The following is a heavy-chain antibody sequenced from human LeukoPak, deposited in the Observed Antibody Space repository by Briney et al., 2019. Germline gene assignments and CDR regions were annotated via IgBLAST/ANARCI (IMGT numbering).Heavy chain of an antibody. CDR3: AKDGDDSSGYYPDY. CDR1: GFTFSSYG. Sequence: HPGRSLRLSCAASGFTFSSYGMHWVRQAPGKGLEWVVVISYDGSNKYYADSVKGRFTISRDNSKNTLYLQMNSLRAEDTAVYYWAKDGDDSSGYYPDYWGQGTLVTVSS. J-gene: IGHJ4*02. D-gene: IGHD3-22*01. CDR2: ISYDGSNK. V-gene: IGHV3-30*18.